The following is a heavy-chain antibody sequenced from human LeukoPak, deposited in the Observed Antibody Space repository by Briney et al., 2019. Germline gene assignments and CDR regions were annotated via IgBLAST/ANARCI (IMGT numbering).Heavy chain of an antibody. J-gene: IGHJ6*02. CDR2: ISWNSGST. D-gene: IGHD1-1*01. CDR1: GFSFDDYA. Sequence: GGSLRLSCAASGFSFDDYAMHWVRQAPGKGLEWVSGISWNSGSTGYADSVKGRFTISRDNGKNSLYLQMNSLRPEDTPSYYCAKDFGTTGTIRDGLDVWGQGTTVTVSS. V-gene: IGHV3-9*01. CDR3: AKDFGTTGTIRDGLDV.